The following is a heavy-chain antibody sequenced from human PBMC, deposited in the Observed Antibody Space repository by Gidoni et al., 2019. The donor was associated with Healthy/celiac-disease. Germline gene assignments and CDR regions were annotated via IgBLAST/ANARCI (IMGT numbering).Heavy chain of an antibody. D-gene: IGHD1-26*01. CDR3: ARAPDPESSSVYFQH. J-gene: IGHJ1*01. Sequence: QVQLVQSGAEVKKPGASVKVSCTASGYTFTSYYMHWVRQAPGQGLAWMGIINPSGGSTSYAQKFQGRVTMTRDTSTSTVYMELSSLRSEDTAVYYCARAPDPESSSVYFQHWGQGTLVTVSS. CDR1: GYTFTSYY. CDR2: INPSGGST. V-gene: IGHV1-46*01.